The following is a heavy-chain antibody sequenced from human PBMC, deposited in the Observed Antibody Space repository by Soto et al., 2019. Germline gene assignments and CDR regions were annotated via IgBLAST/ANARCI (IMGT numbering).Heavy chain of an antibody. CDR2: ISSGGAVS. CDR1: GFVFSDYY. J-gene: IGHJ5*02. D-gene: IGHD1-1*01. V-gene: IGHV3-11*01. CDR3: ARRLTGRTTGDGFDP. Sequence: VQLVESGGGLVKPGGSLRLSCAASGFVFSDYYMTWIRQAPGKGLEWISDISSGGAVSNFADSVRGRFTISRDNTNNSLYLQMNNLRAEDTAIYYCARRLTGRTTGDGFDPWGQGTLVTVSS.